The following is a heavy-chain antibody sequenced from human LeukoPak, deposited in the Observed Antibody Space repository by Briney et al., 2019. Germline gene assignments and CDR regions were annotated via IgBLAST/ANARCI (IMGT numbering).Heavy chain of an antibody. V-gene: IGHV3-23*01. CDR1: GFTFSSYA. Sequence: GGSLRLSCAASGFTFSSYAMSWVRQAPGKGLEWVSGISGSGGRTYYADSVKGRFTISRDNSKNTLYLQMNSLRAEDTAVYYCARYCSSTSCYTGYYYTMGVWGQGTTVTVSS. CDR3: ARYCSSTSCYTGYYYTMGV. D-gene: IGHD2-2*02. J-gene: IGHJ6*02. CDR2: ISGSGGRT.